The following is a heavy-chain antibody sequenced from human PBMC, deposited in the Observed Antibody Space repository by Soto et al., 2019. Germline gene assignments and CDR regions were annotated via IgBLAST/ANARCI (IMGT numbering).Heavy chain of an antibody. J-gene: IGHJ4*02. D-gene: IGHD6-19*01. V-gene: IGHV3-48*02. CDR1: GFTLSSYN. CDR2: ISGVNSDV. CDR3: TRDRPPHNTGWPIFEY. Sequence: EVQLMESGGGLVQPGGSLRLSCAASGFTLSSYNMNWVRQAPGKGLEWVSFISGVNSDVFSADSVKGRFTISRDNAKNALYLQMNSLRDEDTAVYYCTRDRPPHNTGWPIFEYWGQGTLVTVSS.